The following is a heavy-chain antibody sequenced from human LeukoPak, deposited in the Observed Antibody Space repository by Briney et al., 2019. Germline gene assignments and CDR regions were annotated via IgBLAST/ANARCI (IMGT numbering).Heavy chain of an antibody. CDR1: GGSISTYY. Sequence: SETLSLTCTVSGGSISTYYWSWIRQPPGKGLEWIGYIHNSGGTNYNPSLKSRVTISVDTSKNQFSLKLSSVTAADTAVYFCASPRGDDSGGYYTWYFHHWGQGILVTVSS. CDR2: IHNSGGT. D-gene: IGHD3-22*01. CDR3: ASPRGDDSGGYYTWYFHH. V-gene: IGHV4-59*08. J-gene: IGHJ1*01.